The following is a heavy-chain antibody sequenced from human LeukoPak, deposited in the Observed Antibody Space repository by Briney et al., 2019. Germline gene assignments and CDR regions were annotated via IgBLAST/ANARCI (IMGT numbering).Heavy chain of an antibody. V-gene: IGHV1-18*01. Sequence: ASVKVSCKASGYTFTSYGISWVRQAPGQGLEWMGWISAYNGNTNYAQKLQGRVTMTTDTSTSTAYMELRSLRSDDTAVYYCAREAPYNWNYYYYMDVWGKGATVTVSS. CDR2: ISAYNGNT. CDR3: AREAPYNWNYYYYMDV. J-gene: IGHJ6*03. D-gene: IGHD1-20*01. CDR1: GYTFTSYG.